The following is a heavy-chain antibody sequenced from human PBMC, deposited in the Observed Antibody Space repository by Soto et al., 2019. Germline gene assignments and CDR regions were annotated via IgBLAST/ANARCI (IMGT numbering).Heavy chain of an antibody. CDR3: ALRKTGSFFDY. D-gene: IGHD1-26*01. CDR2: IGASGAGT. Sequence: GGSLRLSCAASGFTFSTYAMSWVREAPGKGLDWVSAIGASGAGTYYADSVKGRFTISRDNSKNTLHLQMNNLRAEDTAVYYCALRKTGSFFDYWGQGTLVTVSS. J-gene: IGHJ4*02. V-gene: IGHV3-23*01. CDR1: GFTFSTYA.